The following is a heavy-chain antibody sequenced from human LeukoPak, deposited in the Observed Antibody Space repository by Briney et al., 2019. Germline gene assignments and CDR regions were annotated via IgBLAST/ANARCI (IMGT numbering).Heavy chain of an antibody. Sequence: PSETLSLTCTVSGGSISSGSYYWSWIRQPAGKGLEWIGRIYTSGSTNYNPSLKSRVTISVGTSKNQFSLKLSSVTAADTAVYYCARERDDPIPYGMDVWGQGTTVTVSS. D-gene: IGHD2-21*01. CDR2: IYTSGST. CDR1: GGSISSGSYY. CDR3: ARERDDPIPYGMDV. V-gene: IGHV4-61*02. J-gene: IGHJ6*02.